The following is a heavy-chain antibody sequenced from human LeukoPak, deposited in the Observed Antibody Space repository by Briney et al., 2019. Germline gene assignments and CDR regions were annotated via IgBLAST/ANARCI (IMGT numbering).Heavy chain of an antibody. V-gene: IGHV1-69*05. D-gene: IGHD4-17*01. CDR3: ARGIYGKVDYYYYYMDV. CDR1: GGTFSSYA. J-gene: IGHJ6*03. CDR2: IIPIFGTA. Sequence: ASVKVSCKASGGTFSSYAISWVRQAPGQGLEWMGGIIPIFGTANYAQKFQGRVTITTDESTSTAYMELSSLRSEDTAVYYCARGIYGKVDYYYYYMDVWGKGTTVTVSS.